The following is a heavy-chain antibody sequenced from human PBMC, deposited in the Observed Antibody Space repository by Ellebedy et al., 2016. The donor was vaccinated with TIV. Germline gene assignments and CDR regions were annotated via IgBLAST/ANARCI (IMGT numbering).Heavy chain of an antibody. Sequence: AASVKVSCKASGYTFASYDISWARQAPGQGLEWMGWISPYNTNYAQNRQGRVTMTRDTSTSTAYMELRSLRSDDTAVYYCARDGEAGISTFYYYGMDVWGQGTTVTVSS. CDR2: ISPYNT. CDR1: GYTFASYD. CDR3: ARDGEAGISTFYYYGMDV. V-gene: IGHV1-18*04. J-gene: IGHJ6*02. D-gene: IGHD3-10*01.